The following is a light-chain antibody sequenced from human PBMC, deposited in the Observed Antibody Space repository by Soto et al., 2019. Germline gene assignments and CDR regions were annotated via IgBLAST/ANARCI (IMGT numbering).Light chain of an antibody. Sequence: VLTQSPGTLSLSPGERATLSCRASQTVSSAYLAWFQQKPGQAPRLLVYGASSRATGIPARFSGSGSGTEFTLTINSLQSEDFAVYYCQQYNNWWTFGQGTKVDIK. CDR3: QQYNNWWT. J-gene: IGKJ1*01. CDR1: QTVSSAY. CDR2: GAS. V-gene: IGKV3D-15*01.